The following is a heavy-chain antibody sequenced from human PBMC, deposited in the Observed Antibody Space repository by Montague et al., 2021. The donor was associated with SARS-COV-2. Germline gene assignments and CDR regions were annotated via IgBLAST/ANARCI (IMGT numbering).Heavy chain of an antibody. CDR1: GFSFRGSI. CDR2: ISPNGAGT. J-gene: IGHJ4*02. CDR3: VKDSDYSHGGFDN. D-gene: IGHD3-10*01. V-gene: IGHV3-64D*09. Sequence: SLRLSCAASGFSFRGSIMHWVRQAPGKGLEYVSGISPNGAGTYFIDSVKGRFTISRDDSKNTLYLQMTGLRTDDTAFYYCVKDSDYSHGGFDNWGRGTRVTVSS.